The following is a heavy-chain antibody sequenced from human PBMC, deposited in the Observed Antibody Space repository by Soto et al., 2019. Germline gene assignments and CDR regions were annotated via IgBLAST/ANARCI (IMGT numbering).Heavy chain of an antibody. CDR2: ISYDGSNK. CDR1: GFTFSSYD. Sequence: SCAASGFTFSSYDMHWVRQAPGKGLEWVAVISYDGSNKYYADSVKGRFTISRDNSKNTLYLQMNSLRAEDTAVCYCARVAAVAGRSFDYWGQGTLVTVSS. D-gene: IGHD6-19*01. CDR3: ARVAAVAGRSFDY. J-gene: IGHJ4*02. V-gene: IGHV3-30-3*01.